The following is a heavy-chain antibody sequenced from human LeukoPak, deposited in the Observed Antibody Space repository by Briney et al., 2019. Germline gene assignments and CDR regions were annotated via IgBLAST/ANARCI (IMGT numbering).Heavy chain of an antibody. Sequence: GGSLRLSCAASGFTFSSYGMHWVRQAPGKGLEWVAFIRYDGSNKYYADSVKGRFTISRDNSKNTLYLQMNSLRVEDTAVYYCSRPAGETPWFDPWGQGTLVTVSS. CDR2: IRYDGSNK. CDR1: GFTFSSYG. CDR3: SRPAGETPWFDP. D-gene: IGHD4-23*01. V-gene: IGHV3-30*02. J-gene: IGHJ5*02.